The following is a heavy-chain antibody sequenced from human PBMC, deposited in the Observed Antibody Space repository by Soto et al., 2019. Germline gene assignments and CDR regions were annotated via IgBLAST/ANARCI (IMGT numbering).Heavy chain of an antibody. CDR2: ISWNSGSI. V-gene: IGHV3-9*01. CDR3: AKDSNYPEFGHFGLDHYMDV. Sequence: GGSLRLSCAASGFTFDDYAMHWVRQAPGKGLEWVSGISWNSGSIGYADSVKGRFTISRDNAKNSLYLQMNSLRAEDTALYYCAKDSNYPEFGHFGLDHYMDVWGKGTTVTVSS. D-gene: IGHD4-4*01. J-gene: IGHJ6*03. CDR1: GFTFDDYA.